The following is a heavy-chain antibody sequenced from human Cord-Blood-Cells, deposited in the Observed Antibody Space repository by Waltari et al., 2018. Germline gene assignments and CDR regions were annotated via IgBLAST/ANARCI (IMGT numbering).Heavy chain of an antibody. Sequence: QVQLVESGGGVVQPGRSLRLSCAASGFTFRSYALHWVRQAPGKGQEWVAVISYDGSNKYYADSVKGRFTISRDNSKNTLYLQMNSLRAEDTAVYYCARSIPFDYWGQGTLVTVSS. D-gene: IGHD2-2*02. CDR1: GFTFRSYA. J-gene: IGHJ4*02. CDR3: ARSIPFDY. V-gene: IGHV3-30*04. CDR2: ISYDGSNK.